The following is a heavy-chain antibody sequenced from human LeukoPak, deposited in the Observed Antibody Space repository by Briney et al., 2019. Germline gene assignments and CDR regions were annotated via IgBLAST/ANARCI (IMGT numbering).Heavy chain of an antibody. V-gene: IGHV4-34*01. D-gene: IGHD2-2*01. J-gene: IGHJ3*02. CDR2: INHSGST. CDR1: GGSFSGYY. CDR3: ARDPVVPAATTSGAFDI. Sequence: SETLSLTCAVYGGSFSGYYWSWVRQPPGKGLEWIGEINHSGSTNYNPSLKSRVTISVDTSKNPFSLKLSSVTAADTAVYYCARDPVVPAATTSGAFDIWGQGTMVTVSS.